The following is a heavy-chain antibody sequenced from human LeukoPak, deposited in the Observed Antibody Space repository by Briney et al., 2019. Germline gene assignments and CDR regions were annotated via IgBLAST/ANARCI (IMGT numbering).Heavy chain of an antibody. CDR1: GFTFSDYY. D-gene: IGHD3-16*01. J-gene: IGHJ4*02. CDR3: ARDLRRGGSYFDY. Sequence: GGSLRLSCAASGFTFSDYYMSWIRQAPGKGLEWVSYISSSGSTIYYADSVKGRFTISRDNAKNSVYLQMNSLRADDTAIYYCARDLRRGGSYFDYWGQGTLVTVSS. CDR2: ISSSGSTI. V-gene: IGHV3-11*01.